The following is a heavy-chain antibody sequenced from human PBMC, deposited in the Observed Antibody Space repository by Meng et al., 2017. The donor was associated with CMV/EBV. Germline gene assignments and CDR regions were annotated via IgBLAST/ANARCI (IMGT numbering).Heavy chain of an antibody. CDR1: GGTFSSYT. Sequence: SVKVSCKASGGTFSSYTISWVRQAPGQGLERMGRIIPILGIANYAQKFQGRVTLTADKSTSTAYMELSSLRSEDTAVYYCARVGCSSTSCYGMDVWGQGTTVTVSS. CDR2: IIPILGIA. V-gene: IGHV1-69*02. CDR3: ARVGCSSTSCYGMDV. J-gene: IGHJ6*02. D-gene: IGHD2-2*01.